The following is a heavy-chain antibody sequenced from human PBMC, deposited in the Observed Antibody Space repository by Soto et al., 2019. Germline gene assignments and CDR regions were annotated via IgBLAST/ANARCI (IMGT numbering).Heavy chain of an antibody. CDR2: ISGGGSIT. CDR1: GLTFSSYA. J-gene: IGHJ4*02. CDR3: AREIYDDYDSSGFDH. V-gene: IGHV3-23*01. Sequence: GGSLRLSCAASGLTFSSYAMSWVRQAPGKGLEWVSCISGGGSITCYADAVKGRFTISRDNAKNTLSLQMNSLRAEDTAVYYCAREIYDDYDSSGFDHWGQGTLVTVSS. D-gene: IGHD3-22*01.